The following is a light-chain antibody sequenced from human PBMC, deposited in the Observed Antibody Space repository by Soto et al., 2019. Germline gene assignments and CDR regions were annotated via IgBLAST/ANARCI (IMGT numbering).Light chain of an antibody. V-gene: IGLV1-47*01. CDR1: SSNIGRNY. Sequence: QPVLTQPPSASGTPGQRVTISCSGSSSNIGRNYVDWYQQLPGTAPKLLIFRNNQRPSGVPDRFSGSKSGTSASLAISGLRSEDEADYYCAAWDDSLNGGVFGGGTKLTVL. CDR3: AAWDDSLNGGV. CDR2: RNN. J-gene: IGLJ3*02.